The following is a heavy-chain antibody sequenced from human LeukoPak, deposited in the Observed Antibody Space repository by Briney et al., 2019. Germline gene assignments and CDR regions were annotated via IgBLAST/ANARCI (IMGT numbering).Heavy chain of an antibody. D-gene: IGHD3-22*01. V-gene: IGHV3-21*01. CDR2: ISETSSHR. CDR1: TFIFGSYS. CDR3: ARSHDSSGYAFDY. J-gene: IGHJ4*02. Sequence: GGSLRLSCVGSTFIFGSYSMNWVRQAPGKGLEWVSYISETSSHRYYADSVKGRFTISRDNAKNSLYLQMNSLRAEDTAVYYCARSHDSSGYAFDYWGQGTLVTVSS.